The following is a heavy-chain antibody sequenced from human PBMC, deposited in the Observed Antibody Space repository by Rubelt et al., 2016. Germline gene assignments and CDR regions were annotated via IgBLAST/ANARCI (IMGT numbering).Heavy chain of an antibody. D-gene: IGHD1-1*01. J-gene: IGHJ6*02. CDR2: IYSGGST. Sequence: EVQLLESGGDLVQPGGSLRLSCAASGFTVSSNYMSWVRQAPGKGLEWVSVIYSGGSTYYADSVKGRFTISRDNSKNTLYLQMNSLRAEDTAVYYCASGRGPDYYYYGMDVWGQGTTVTVSS. V-gene: IGHV3-53*01. CDR1: GFTVSSNY. CDR3: ASGRGPDYYYYGMDV.